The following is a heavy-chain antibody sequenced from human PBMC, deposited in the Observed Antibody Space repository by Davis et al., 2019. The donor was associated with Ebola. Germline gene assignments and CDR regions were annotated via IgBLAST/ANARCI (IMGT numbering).Heavy chain of an antibody. CDR2: IYPGDSDT. CDR3: ASGGYYYGVAEYFQH. CDR1: GYTFTNYR. D-gene: IGHD3-22*01. V-gene: IGHV5-51*01. J-gene: IGHJ1*01. Sequence: GESLKISCEGSGYTFTNYRIAWVRLLPGKGLEWMGIIYPGDSDTRYSPSFQGQVTISADKSISTAYLQWSSLKASDTAMYYCASGGYYYGVAEYFQHWGQGTLVTVSS.